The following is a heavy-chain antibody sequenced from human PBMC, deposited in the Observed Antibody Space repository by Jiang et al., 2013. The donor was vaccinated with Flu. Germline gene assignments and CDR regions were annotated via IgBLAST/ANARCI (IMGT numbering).Heavy chain of an antibody. Sequence: SSYAISWVRQAPGQGLEWMGGIIPIFGTANYAQKFQGRVTITADESTSTAYMELSSLRSEDTAVYYCARGDYGGNSDFDYWGQGTLVTVSS. CDR3: ARGDYGGNSDFDY. V-gene: IGHV1-69*01. CDR2: IIPIFGTA. J-gene: IGHJ4*02. CDR1: SSYA. D-gene: IGHD4-23*01.